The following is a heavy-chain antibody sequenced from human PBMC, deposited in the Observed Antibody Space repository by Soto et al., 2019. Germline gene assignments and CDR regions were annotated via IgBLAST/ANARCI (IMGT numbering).Heavy chain of an antibody. CDR1: GGSVNSDGYY. D-gene: IGHD2-15*01. CDR2: IHYSGAT. Sequence: QVHLQESGPGLVKPSQTLSLTCTVSGGSVNSDGYYWSWIRQHPGKGLEWIGYIHYSGATYYNPSLKSRITISVDNSKNQFSLQLSSVIAADTALYYCARESYSCGRAFDIWGQGTLVTVSS. CDR3: ARESYSCGRAFDI. J-gene: IGHJ4*02. V-gene: IGHV4-31*03.